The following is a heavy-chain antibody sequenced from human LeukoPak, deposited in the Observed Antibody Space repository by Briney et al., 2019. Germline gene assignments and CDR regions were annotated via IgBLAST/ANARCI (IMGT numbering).Heavy chain of an antibody. D-gene: IGHD7-27*01. CDR3: TKTGGPWD. CDR2: IYNDGTT. J-gene: IGHJ4*02. V-gene: IGHV3-53*01. CDR1: GFSFITSF. Sequence: GGSLRLSCSASGFSFITSFMSWVRQAPGKGLEWVSVIYNDGTTYYPDSVKGRFTISRDNPKNTLYLQMNALRAEDTAVYYCTKTGGPWDWGQGTLVTVSS.